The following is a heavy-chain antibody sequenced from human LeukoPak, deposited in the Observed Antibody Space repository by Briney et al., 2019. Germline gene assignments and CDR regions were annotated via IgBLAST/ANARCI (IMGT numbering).Heavy chain of an antibody. J-gene: IGHJ6*03. D-gene: IGHD2-2*01. V-gene: IGHV1-69*05. CDR1: GGTFSSYA. CDR2: IIPILGTA. CDR3: ATRGCSSTSCVRNYYYYYYMDV. Sequence: SVKVSCKASGGTFSSYAISWVRQAPGQGLEWMGGIIPILGTANYAQKFQGRVTITTDESTSTAYMELSSLRSEDTAVYYCATRGCSSTSCVRNYYYYYYMDVWGRGTTVTVSS.